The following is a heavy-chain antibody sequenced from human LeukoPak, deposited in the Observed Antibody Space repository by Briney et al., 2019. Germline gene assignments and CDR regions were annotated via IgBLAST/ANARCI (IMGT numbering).Heavy chain of an antibody. CDR3: ARATGFGSGSYTSRWFDP. D-gene: IGHD3-10*01. CDR1: GGSIGTCY. J-gene: IGHJ5*02. CDR2: IFYSGST. V-gene: IGHV4-59*01. Sequence: PSETLSLTCTLSGGSIGTCYWTWIRQPPGKGLEWIGYIFYSGSTNYNPSLKSRVTISVDTSKNQFSLKLSSVTAADTAVYYCARATGFGSGSYTSRWFDPWGQGILVTVSS.